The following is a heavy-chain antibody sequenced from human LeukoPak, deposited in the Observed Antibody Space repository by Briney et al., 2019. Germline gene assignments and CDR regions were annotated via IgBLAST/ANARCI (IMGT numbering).Heavy chain of an antibody. J-gene: IGHJ4*02. D-gene: IGHD3-3*02. Sequence: GGSLRLSCALSGFTPIHYWMTWVRQAPGKGLEWVANINQDGSETFYVDSVKGRFTISRDNAKNSVCLQMNSLRAEDTAFYYCARLGAGMHFFYLDLWGQGTLVTVSS. V-gene: IGHV3-7*01. CDR2: INQDGSET. CDR1: GFTPIHYW. CDR3: ARLGAGMHFFYLDL.